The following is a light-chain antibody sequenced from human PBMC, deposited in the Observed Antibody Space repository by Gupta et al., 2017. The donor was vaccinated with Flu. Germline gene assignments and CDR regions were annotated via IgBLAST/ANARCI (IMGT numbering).Light chain of an antibody. Sequence: QSVLTQPPSVSAAPGQKVTISCSGSSSNIENNYVSRYQQLPGTAPKLLIYENNKRPSGIPDRFSGSKSDTSATLGITGLQTGDEADYYCGTWDNSLSAWVFGGGTKLTVL. CDR1: SSNIENNY. CDR2: ENN. CDR3: GTWDNSLSAWV. V-gene: IGLV1-51*02. J-gene: IGLJ3*02.